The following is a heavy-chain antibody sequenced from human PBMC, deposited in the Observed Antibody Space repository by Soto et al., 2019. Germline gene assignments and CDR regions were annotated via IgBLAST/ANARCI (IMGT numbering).Heavy chain of an antibody. CDR1: GGTFSSYA. Sequence: EASVKVSCKASGGTFSSYAISWVRQAPGQGLEWMGGIIPIFGTANYAQKFQGRVTITADESTSTAYMELSSLRSEDTAVYYCARAAYSSGGGFDYWGQGTLVTVSS. J-gene: IGHJ4*02. CDR2: IIPIFGTA. V-gene: IGHV1-69*13. CDR3: ARAAYSSGGGFDY. D-gene: IGHD6-19*01.